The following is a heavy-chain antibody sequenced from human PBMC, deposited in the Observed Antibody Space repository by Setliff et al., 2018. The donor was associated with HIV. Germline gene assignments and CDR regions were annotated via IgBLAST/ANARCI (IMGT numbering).Heavy chain of an antibody. D-gene: IGHD3-22*01. CDR1: GFTFSSHA. CDR2: ISGSGIST. Sequence: GGSLRLSCAASGFTFSSHAMTWVRQAPGQGLEWVSIISGSGISTYYADSVKGRFTISRDNSRNMLYLQMNSLRAEDTAVYYCAKDLVYYDSSGDLDYWGQGTLVTVSS. V-gene: IGHV3-23*01. CDR3: AKDLVYYDSSGDLDY. J-gene: IGHJ4*02.